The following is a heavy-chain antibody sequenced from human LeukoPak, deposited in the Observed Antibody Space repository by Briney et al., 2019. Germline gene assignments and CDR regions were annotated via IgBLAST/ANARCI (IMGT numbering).Heavy chain of an antibody. CDR3: AGSWGQWLPTLGYFQH. CDR1: GGTFSSYA. J-gene: IGHJ1*01. D-gene: IGHD6-19*01. CDR2: IIPIFGTA. V-gene: IGHV1-69*05. Sequence: GASVKVSCKASGGTFSSYAISWVRQAPGQGLEWMGRIIPIFGTANYAQKFQGRVTITTDESTSTAYMELSSLRSEDTAVYYCAGSWGQWLPTLGYFQHWGQGALVTVSS.